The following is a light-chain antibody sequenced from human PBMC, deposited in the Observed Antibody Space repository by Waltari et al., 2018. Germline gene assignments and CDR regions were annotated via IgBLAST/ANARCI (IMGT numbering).Light chain of an antibody. J-gene: IGKJ4*01. CDR1: QSPLHSNGNNY. V-gene: IGKV2-28*01. Sequence: DIVITQSPLSLPVTPGEPASISCRSSQSPLHSNGNNYLDWYLQKPGQSPQLLIYLGSNRASGVPDRFSGSGSGTDFTLKISRVEAEDVGVYYCMQALQTPLAFGGGTKVEIK. CDR2: LGS. CDR3: MQALQTPLA.